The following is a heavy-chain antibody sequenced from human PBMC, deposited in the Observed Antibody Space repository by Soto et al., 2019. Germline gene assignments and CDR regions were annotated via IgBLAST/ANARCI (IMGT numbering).Heavy chain of an antibody. D-gene: IGHD6-19*01. CDR3: ARSYSSGWYYYYGMDV. CDR1: GFTFSSYW. J-gene: IGHJ6*02. CDR2: INSDGSST. V-gene: IGHV3-74*01. Sequence: GGSLRLSCAAPGFTFSSYWMHWVRQAPGKGLVWVSRINSDGSSTSYADSVKGRFTISRDNAKNTLYLQMNSLRAEDTAVYYCARSYSSGWYYYYGMDVWGQGTTVTVSS.